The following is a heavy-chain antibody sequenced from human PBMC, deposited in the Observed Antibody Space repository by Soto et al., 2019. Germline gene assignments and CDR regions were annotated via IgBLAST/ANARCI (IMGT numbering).Heavy chain of an antibody. V-gene: IGHV3-30*18. D-gene: IGHD3-16*02. CDR2: ISYDGSNK. Sequence: QVQLVESGGGVVQPGRSLRLSCAASGFTFSSYGMHWVRQAPGKGLEWVAVISYDGSNKYYADSVKGRFTISRDNSKNTLYLKMNSLRAEDTAVYYCAKEIVGAYYYYGMDVWGQGTTVTVSS. CDR1: GFTFSSYG. J-gene: IGHJ6*02. CDR3: AKEIVGAYYYYGMDV.